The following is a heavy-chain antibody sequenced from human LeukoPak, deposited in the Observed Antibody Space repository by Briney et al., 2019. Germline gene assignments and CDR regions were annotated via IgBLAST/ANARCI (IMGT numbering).Heavy chain of an antibody. CDR2: ISAYNGNT. J-gene: IGHJ5*02. D-gene: IGHD4-17*01. CDR3: ARDRTTVTINWFDP. CDR1: GYTFTSYG. V-gene: IGHV1-18*01. Sequence: ASVKVSFQASGYTFTSYGISWVRPAPGQGLEWMGWISAYNGNTNYAQKLQGRVTMTTDTSTSTAYMELRSLRSDDTAVYYCARDRTTVTINWFDPWGQGTLVTVSS.